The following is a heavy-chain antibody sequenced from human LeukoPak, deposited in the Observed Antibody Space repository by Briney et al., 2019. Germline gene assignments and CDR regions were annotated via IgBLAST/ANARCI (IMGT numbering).Heavy chain of an antibody. V-gene: IGHV1-8*01. CDR3: ARAPEWGKSNYYYYMDV. CDR2: MNPNSGNT. J-gene: IGHJ6*03. D-gene: IGHD1-26*01. CDR1: GYTFTSYD. Sequence: ASVKVSCKASGYTFTSYDINWVRQATGQGLEWMGWMNPNSGNTGYAQKFQGRVTTTRNTSISTAYMELSSLRSEDTAMYYCARAPEWGKSNYYYYMDVWGKGTTVTVSS.